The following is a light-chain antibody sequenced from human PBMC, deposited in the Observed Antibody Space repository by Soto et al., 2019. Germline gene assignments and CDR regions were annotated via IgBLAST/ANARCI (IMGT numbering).Light chain of an antibody. J-gene: IGKJ4*01. V-gene: IGKV1-9*01. CDR3: QQYNEGTAVT. CDR1: QVISTS. CDR2: AAS. Sequence: DIQFTQTPAFRSHSVGDSVTITCRARQVISTSLAWYQVKPGKAPKLLIYAASTLESGVPSRFSATVSGTEFSLTISIRQSEDFEVYYCQQYNEGTAVTFGGGTKVDI.